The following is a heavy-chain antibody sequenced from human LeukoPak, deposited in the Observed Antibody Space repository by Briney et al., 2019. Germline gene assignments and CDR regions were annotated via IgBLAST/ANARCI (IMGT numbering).Heavy chain of an antibody. CDR1: GFTFSSYS. CDR2: ISSSSSYI. Sequence: GGSLRLSCAASGFTFSSYSMNWVRQAPGKGLEWVSSISSSSSYIYYADSVKGRFTVSRDNAKNSLYLQMNSLRAEDTAVYYCARKVGEFPDYWGQGTLVTVSS. V-gene: IGHV3-21*01. CDR3: ARKVGEFPDY. J-gene: IGHJ4*02. D-gene: IGHD3-10*01.